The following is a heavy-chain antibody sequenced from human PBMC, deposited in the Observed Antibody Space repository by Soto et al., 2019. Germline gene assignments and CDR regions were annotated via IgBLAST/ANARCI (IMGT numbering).Heavy chain of an antibody. V-gene: IGHV6-1*01. CDR2: TFYRSQWFN. D-gene: IGHD6-19*01. Sequence: SQTLSLTCVISGDSVSSNSADWHWIRQSPSRGLEWLGRTFYRSQWFNDYAVSVKTRIAINPDTSKNQFSLHLNSVTPDDTAVYYCARVPGQGYSSGKYYFYGMDVWGQGTSVTVSS. J-gene: IGHJ6*02. CDR1: GDSVSSNSAD. CDR3: ARVPGQGYSSGKYYFYGMDV.